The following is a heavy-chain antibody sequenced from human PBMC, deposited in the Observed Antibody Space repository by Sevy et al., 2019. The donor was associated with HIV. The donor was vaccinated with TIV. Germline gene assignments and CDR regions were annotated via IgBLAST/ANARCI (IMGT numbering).Heavy chain of an antibody. J-gene: IGHJ2*01. CDR3: VRKGWQQRATYHWYFDL. D-gene: IGHD6-13*01. V-gene: IGHV3-33*01. Sequence: GGSLRLSCAASGFSFSDYGMHWVRQGPGKGLEWVALIWHDGSNKYYADSVKGRFTVSRDNSKNTVDLQMNSLGAEDTAVYYCVRKGWQQRATYHWYFDLWGRGTLVTVSS. CDR1: GFSFSDYG. CDR2: IWHDGSNK.